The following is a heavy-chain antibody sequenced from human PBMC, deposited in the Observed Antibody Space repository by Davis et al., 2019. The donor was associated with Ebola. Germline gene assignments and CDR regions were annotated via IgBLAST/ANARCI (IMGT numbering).Heavy chain of an antibody. J-gene: IGHJ4*02. V-gene: IGHV5-51*01. CDR1: GYSFTTYW. D-gene: IGHD3-22*01. CDR3: ARLDYYDTSGYYKPLFY. CDR2: IYPGDSDT. Sequence: GESLKISCKGSGYSFTTYWIAWVRQMPGKGLEWMGIIYPGDSDTRYSPSFQGQVTISADKSVTTAYLQWSSLKASDTAMYYCARLDYYDTSGYYKPLFYWGQGSLVTVSS.